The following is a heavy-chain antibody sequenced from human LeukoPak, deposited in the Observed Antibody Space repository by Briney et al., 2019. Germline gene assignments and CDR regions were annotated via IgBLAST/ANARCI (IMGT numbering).Heavy chain of an antibody. D-gene: IGHD3-22*01. Sequence: GGSLRLSCAASGFTFSSYAMSWVRQPPGKGLEWVSAISGSGGSTYYADSVKGRFTISRDNSKNTLYLQMNSLRVEDTAVYYCANDDYYDRSGQLDAFDIWGQGTMVTVSS. V-gene: IGHV3-23*01. CDR1: GFTFSSYA. CDR3: ANDDYYDRSGQLDAFDI. J-gene: IGHJ3*02. CDR2: ISGSGGST.